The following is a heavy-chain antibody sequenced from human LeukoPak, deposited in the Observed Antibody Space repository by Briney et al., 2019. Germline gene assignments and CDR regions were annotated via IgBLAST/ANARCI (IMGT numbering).Heavy chain of an antibody. J-gene: IGHJ4*02. V-gene: IGHV3-7*01. D-gene: IGHD2-21*02. CDR3: ARECGGDCYSDY. Sequence: GGSLRLSCAASGFNFGIYWMSWVRQAPGKGLEWVAHIKEDGSAKYYVDSVKGRFTTSRENAKNSVYLQMNSLRAEDTAVYYCARECGGDCYSDYWGQGTLVTVSS. CDR2: IKEDGSAK. CDR1: GFNFGIYW.